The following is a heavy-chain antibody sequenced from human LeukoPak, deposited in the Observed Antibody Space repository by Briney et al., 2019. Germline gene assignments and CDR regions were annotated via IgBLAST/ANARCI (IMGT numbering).Heavy chain of an antibody. CDR2: IIPVLGTA. D-gene: IGHD3-10*01. CDR3: AKEYRGDGSGILDV. V-gene: IGHV1-69*04. J-gene: IGHJ6*02. Sequence: GASVKVSCKASGGIFTTYAISWVRLAPGQGLEWMGRIIPVLGTANYAQKFQGRVTITADKSTTTAYMELNSLRSGDTAVYYCAKEYRGDGSGILDVWAKGPRSPSP. CDR1: GGIFTTYA.